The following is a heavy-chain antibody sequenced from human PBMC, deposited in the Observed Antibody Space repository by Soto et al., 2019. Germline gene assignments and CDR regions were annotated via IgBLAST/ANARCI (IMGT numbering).Heavy chain of an antibody. Sequence: QVQLQESGPGLVKPSQTLSLTCSVSGGSISSGDYYWSWIRQPPGKGLEWIGYIYYSGSTYYTPSLKSRVAISVDTSKNQFSLKLSSVTAADTAMYYCARTADDSYWFDPWGQGTLVTVSS. J-gene: IGHJ5*02. CDR1: GGSISSGDYY. CDR3: ARTADDSYWFDP. CDR2: IYYSGST. V-gene: IGHV4-30-4*01. D-gene: IGHD1-1*01.